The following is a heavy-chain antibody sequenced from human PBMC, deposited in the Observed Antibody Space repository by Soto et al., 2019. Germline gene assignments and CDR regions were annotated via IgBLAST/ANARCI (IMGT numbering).Heavy chain of an antibody. V-gene: IGHV4-4*07. CDR3: ARGQRFSDWFDP. J-gene: IGHJ5*02. Sequence: SETLSLTCTVSGGSISSYYCSWIRQAAGKGLEWIGRIDTSGTTNYNPALKSRVTMSVDASKNQFSLNLSSVTAADTAVYYCARGQRFSDWFDPWGQGTLVTVSS. CDR1: GGSISSYY. D-gene: IGHD3-3*01. CDR2: IDTSGTT.